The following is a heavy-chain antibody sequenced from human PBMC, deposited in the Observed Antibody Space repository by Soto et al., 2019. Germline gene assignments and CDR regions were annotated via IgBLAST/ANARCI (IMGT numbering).Heavy chain of an antibody. CDR1: GFTFSGYW. J-gene: IGHJ4*02. D-gene: IGHD2-21*02. CDR2: IMKDGGVK. V-gene: IGHV3-7*01. CDR3: ARDSDFYKADY. Sequence: EVQLVESGGGLVQPGGSLRLSCAASGFTFSGYWMGWVRQAPGKGLEWVASIMKDGGVKKYVDSVKGRFTISRDNAKNPVFLQMNSLRAEDTAVYYCARDSDFYKADYWGQGTLVTVS.